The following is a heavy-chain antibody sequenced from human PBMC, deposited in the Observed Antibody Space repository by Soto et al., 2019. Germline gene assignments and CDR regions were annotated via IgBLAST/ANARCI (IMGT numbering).Heavy chain of an antibody. CDR3: ARVLVGCSSTSCYKPSVYYYYYYGMDV. D-gene: IGHD2-2*02. Sequence: SETLSLTCTVSGGSISSYYWSWIRQPPGKGLEWIGYIYYSGSTNYNPSLKSRVTISVDTSKNQFSLKLSSVTAADTAVYYCARVLVGCSSTSCYKPSVYYYYYYGMDVWGQGTTVTVSS. CDR2: IYYSGST. V-gene: IGHV4-59*01. CDR1: GGSISSYY. J-gene: IGHJ6*02.